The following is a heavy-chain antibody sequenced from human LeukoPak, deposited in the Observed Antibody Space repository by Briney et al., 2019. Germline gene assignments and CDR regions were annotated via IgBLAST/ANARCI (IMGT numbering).Heavy chain of an antibody. D-gene: IGHD3-22*01. V-gene: IGHV4-59*01. Sequence: SETLSLTCTVSTDSISSYYWSWIRQPPGKGLEWIGYIYYSGSTNYNPSLKSRVTISVDTSKNQFSLKLSSVTAADTAVYYCARGIDSSGYYFFDYWGQGTLVTVSS. CDR3: ARGIDSSGYYFFDY. CDR2: IYYSGST. J-gene: IGHJ4*02. CDR1: TDSISSYY.